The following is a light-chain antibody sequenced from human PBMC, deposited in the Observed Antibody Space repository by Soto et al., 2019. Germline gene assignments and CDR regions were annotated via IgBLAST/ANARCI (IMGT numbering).Light chain of an antibody. Sequence: DIVMTQSPDSLAVSLGERDTINCKSSQSVLYSPNNKNYLAWFQQKPGLPPKLIIYWASTRESGVPDRFSGSGSGTDFTLTISSLQAEDVAVYYCQLYYTTPPAFGPGTKVDIK. CDR1: QSVLYSPNNKNY. J-gene: IGKJ3*01. CDR2: WAS. CDR3: QLYYTTPPA. V-gene: IGKV4-1*01.